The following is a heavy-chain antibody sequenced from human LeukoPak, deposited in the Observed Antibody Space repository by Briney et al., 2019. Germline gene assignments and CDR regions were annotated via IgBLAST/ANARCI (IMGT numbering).Heavy chain of an antibody. J-gene: IGHJ4*02. Sequence: GGSLRLSCAASGFTFSYYWMHWVRQAPGKGLVWVSRINSDGSSTNHADSVEGRFTISRDNAKNTLYLQMNSLRAEDTAVYYCARGGVYSYDPADYWGQGTLVTVSS. CDR2: INSDGSST. CDR1: GFTFSYYW. V-gene: IGHV3-74*01. CDR3: ARGGVYSYDPADY. D-gene: IGHD5-18*01.